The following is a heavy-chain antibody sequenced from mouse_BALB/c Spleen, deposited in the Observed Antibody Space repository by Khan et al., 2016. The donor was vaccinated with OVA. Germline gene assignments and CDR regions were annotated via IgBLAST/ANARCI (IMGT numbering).Heavy chain of an antibody. J-gene: IGHJ4*01. CDR1: GYTFRNFG. D-gene: IGHD2-10*01. CDR3: ARPPYFSYTVAY. CDR2: INTYSGEP. Sequence: QIQLVQSGPELKKPGETVKISCKASGYTFRNFGMNWVKQAPGKGLEWMGWINTYSGEPTYADDFKGRFAFSLETSASTAYLQIKNLKNEDTATYFCARPPYFSYTVAYWGQGTSVPVSS. V-gene: IGHV9-3-1*01.